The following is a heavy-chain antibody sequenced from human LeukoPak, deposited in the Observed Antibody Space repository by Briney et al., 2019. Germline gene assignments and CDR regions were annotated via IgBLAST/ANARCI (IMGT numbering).Heavy chain of an antibody. J-gene: IGHJ4*02. D-gene: IGHD6-13*01. V-gene: IGHV3-11*01. CDR2: IHYSGSPK. CDR3: AKDILAAGLFFDY. Sequence: PGGSLRLSCAASGFTLSDYYMGWIRQAPGKGLEWVSYIHYSGSPKYYADSVKGRFTISRDNAKNSLYLQMNSLRAEDTAVYYCAKDILAAGLFFDYWGQGTLVTVSS. CDR1: GFTLSDYY.